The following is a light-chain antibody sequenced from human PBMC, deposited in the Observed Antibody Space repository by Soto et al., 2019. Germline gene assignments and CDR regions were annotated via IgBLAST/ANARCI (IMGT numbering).Light chain of an antibody. CDR1: TGAVTSGHY. CDR2: DTA. CDR3: SLSYSGAVV. J-gene: IGLJ2*01. V-gene: IGLV7-46*01. Sequence: QAVVTQEPSLTVSPGGTVTLTCGSSTGAVTSGHYPYWFQQKPGQAPRTLIYDTANKHSWTPARFSGSLLGGRAALTLSGAQTEDEAEYYCSLSYSGAVVFGGGTKLPS.